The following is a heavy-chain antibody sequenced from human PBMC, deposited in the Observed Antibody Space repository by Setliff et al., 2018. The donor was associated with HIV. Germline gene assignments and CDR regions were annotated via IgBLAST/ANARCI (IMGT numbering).Heavy chain of an antibody. Sequence: PSETLSLTCAVSGYSISSGFYWGWIRQPPGKGLEWIGSIYHSGSTYYNPSLKSRVTLSVDTSKNQLSLNLNSVTAADTAVYYCARGQGCGGGCHYAFEMWGQGTMVTVSS. CDR2: IYHSGST. CDR3: ARGQGCGGGCHYAFEM. J-gene: IGHJ3*02. D-gene: IGHD2-21*02. V-gene: IGHV4-38-2*01. CDR1: GYSISSGFY.